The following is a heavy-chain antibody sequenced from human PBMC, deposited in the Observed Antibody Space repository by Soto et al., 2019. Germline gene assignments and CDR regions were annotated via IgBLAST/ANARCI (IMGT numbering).Heavy chain of an antibody. D-gene: IGHD2-2*01. J-gene: IGHJ4*01. CDR2: FRESGGTT. V-gene: IGHV3-23*01. Sequence: GGSLTLSCAASVFGFTFSTSAMSWVRQAPGKGLEWVSTFRESGGTTHYANSVKGRFTISRDTSKNMLYLQMNSLRAGDTAIYYCAKDSHWAIISRTNGYWCHGTVVTVSS. CDR1: VFGFTFSTSA. CDR3: AKDSHWAIISRTNGY.